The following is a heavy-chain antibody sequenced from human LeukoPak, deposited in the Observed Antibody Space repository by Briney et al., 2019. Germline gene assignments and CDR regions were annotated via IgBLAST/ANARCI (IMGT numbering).Heavy chain of an antibody. Sequence: ASVKVSCKACGYTFTGYYMHWVRQVPGQGLEWMGWVSPHSGATNYAQKFQGRVTMTRDTSISTAYMELSRLRSDDTAVYYCASKTGGSGSPFDYWGQGTLVTVSS. CDR3: ASKTGGSGSPFDY. D-gene: IGHD3-10*01. CDR1: GYTFTGYY. J-gene: IGHJ4*02. CDR2: VSPHSGAT. V-gene: IGHV1-2*02.